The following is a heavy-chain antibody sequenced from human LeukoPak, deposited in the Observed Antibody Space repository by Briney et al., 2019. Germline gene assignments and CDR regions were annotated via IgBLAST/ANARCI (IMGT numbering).Heavy chain of an antibody. CDR1: GGSFSGYY. CDR3: ARAIVGVVIKLHPGRGFDY. V-gene: IGHV4-34*01. D-gene: IGHD3-3*01. CDR2: INHSGST. J-gene: IGHJ4*02. Sequence: SETLSLTCAVYGGSFSGYYWSWIRQPPGKGLEWIGEINHSGSTNYNPSLKSRVTISVDTSKNQFSLKLSSVTAADTAVYYCARAIVGVVIKLHPGRGFDYWGQGTLVTVSS.